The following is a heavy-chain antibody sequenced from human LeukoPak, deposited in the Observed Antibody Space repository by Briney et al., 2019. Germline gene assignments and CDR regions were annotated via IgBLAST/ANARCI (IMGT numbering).Heavy chain of an antibody. J-gene: IGHJ4*02. CDR2: IYYSGST. V-gene: IGHV4-59*01. Sequence: PSETLSLTCTVSGGSISSYYWSWIRQPPGKGLEWIGYIYYSGSTNYNPSLKSRVTISVDTSKNQFSLKLSSVTAADTAVYYCARGRGDFWSGYSAFDYWGQGTLVTVSS. CDR3: ARGRGDFWSGYSAFDY. CDR1: GGSISSYY. D-gene: IGHD3-3*01.